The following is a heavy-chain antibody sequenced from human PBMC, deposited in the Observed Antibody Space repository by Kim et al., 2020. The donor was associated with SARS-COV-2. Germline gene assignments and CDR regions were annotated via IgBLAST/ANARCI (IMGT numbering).Heavy chain of an antibody. Sequence: SETLSLTWVVYGDHMGNYYFSWIRQPLGNGLEWLGYVADSGSINYHPSLKTLLTLSRATSKRTFSLSLTAVTVADTAIYYFARSRSPVNFDGGFDMWGQGRMV. V-gene: IGHV4-59*13. CDR1: GDHMGNYY. D-gene: IGHD4-4*01. CDR2: VADSGSI. J-gene: IGHJ3*02. CDR3: ARSRSPVNFDGGFDM.